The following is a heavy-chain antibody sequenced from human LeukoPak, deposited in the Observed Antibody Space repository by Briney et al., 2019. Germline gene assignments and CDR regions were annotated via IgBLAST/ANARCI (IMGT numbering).Heavy chain of an antibody. CDR2: IIPIFGTA. V-gene: IGHV1-69*06. CDR3: ARGLRYFDWLFL. J-gene: IGHJ4*02. D-gene: IGHD3-9*01. Sequence: SVKVSCKASGGTFSSYAISWVRQAPGQGLEWMGGIIPIFGTANYAQKFQGGVTITADKSTSTAYMELSSLRSEDTAVYYCARGLRYFDWLFLRGQGTLVTVSS. CDR1: GGTFSSYA.